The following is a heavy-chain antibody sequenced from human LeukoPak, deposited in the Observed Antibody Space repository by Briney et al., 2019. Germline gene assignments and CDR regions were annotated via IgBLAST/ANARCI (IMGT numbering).Heavy chain of an antibody. D-gene: IGHD4-23*01. V-gene: IGHV3-48*04. Sequence: GGSLRLSCAASGFTFSSFSMNWVRQAPGKGLEWVSYISSSSSTIYYADSVKGRFTISRDNAKNSLYLQMNSLRAEDTAVYYCARDTGYGGNSGIDYWGQGTLVTVSS. CDR1: GFTFSSFS. J-gene: IGHJ4*02. CDR3: ARDTGYGGNSGIDY. CDR2: ISSSSSTI.